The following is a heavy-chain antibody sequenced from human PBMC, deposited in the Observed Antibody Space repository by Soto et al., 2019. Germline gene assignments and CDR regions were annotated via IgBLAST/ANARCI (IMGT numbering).Heavy chain of an antibody. V-gene: IGHV4-59*12. Sequence: PSETLSLTCTVSGGSISSYYWSWIRQPPGKGLEWIGYIYYSGSTNYNPSLKSRVTISVDTSKNQFSLQLNSVTPEDTAVYYCARFGDSSSLSLNWFDPWGQGTLVTVSS. CDR1: GGSISSYY. CDR3: ARFGDSSSLSLNWFDP. CDR2: IYYSGST. J-gene: IGHJ5*02. D-gene: IGHD6-13*01.